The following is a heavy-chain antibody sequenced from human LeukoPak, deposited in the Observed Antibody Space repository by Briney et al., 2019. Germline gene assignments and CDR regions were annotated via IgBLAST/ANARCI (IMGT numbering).Heavy chain of an antibody. V-gene: IGHV3-11*06. CDR3: ARGGWLRLLDH. Sequence: GGSLRLSCAASGFTFSDYYMSWIRQAPGKGLEWVSYISSSRSYTNYADSVKGRFTISRDNAKNSLYLQMNSLRAEDTAVYYCARGGWLRLLDHWGQGTLVTVSS. CDR1: GFTFSDYY. CDR2: ISSSRSYT. D-gene: IGHD5-12*01. J-gene: IGHJ4*02.